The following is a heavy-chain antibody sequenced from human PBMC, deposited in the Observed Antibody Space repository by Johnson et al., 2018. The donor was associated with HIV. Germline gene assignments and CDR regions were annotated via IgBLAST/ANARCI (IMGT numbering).Heavy chain of an antibody. J-gene: IGHJ3*02. CDR2: ISYDGSNK. Sequence: QVQLVESGGGVVQPGRSLRLSCAASGFTFSSYAMHWVRQAPGKGLEWVAVISYDGSNKYYADSVKGRFTISRDNSKNTLYLQMNSLRAEDTAVYYCARYIILYWKAFDIWGQGTMVTVSS. CDR1: GFTFSSYA. CDR3: ARYIILYWKAFDI. V-gene: IGHV3-30-3*01. D-gene: IGHD1-1*01.